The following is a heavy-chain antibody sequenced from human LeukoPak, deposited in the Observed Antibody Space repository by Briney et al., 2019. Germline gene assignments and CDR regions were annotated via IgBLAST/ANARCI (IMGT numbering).Heavy chain of an antibody. V-gene: IGHV3-30*18. Sequence: PGGSLRLSCAASGFTFSSYGMHWVRQAPGKGLEWVAVISYDRSNTYYADSVKGRFTISRDNSKNMLYLQMNSLRAEDTAVYYCAKPYYYGSRSYMDYWGQGTLVTVSS. CDR2: ISYDRSNT. CDR3: AKPYYYGSRSYMDY. CDR1: GFTFSSYG. J-gene: IGHJ4*02. D-gene: IGHD3-10*01.